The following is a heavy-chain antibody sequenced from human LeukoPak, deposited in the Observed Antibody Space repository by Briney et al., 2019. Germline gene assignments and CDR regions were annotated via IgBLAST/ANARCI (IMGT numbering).Heavy chain of an antibody. CDR3: AREGNYYGSGSYYSWFDP. CDR2: IIPIFGTA. Sequence: SVKVSCKASGGTFSSYAISWVRQAPGQGLEWMGGIIPIFGTANYAQKFQGRVTITADESTSTAYMELSRLRSEDTAVYYCAREGNYYGSGSYYSWFDPWGQGTLVTVSS. D-gene: IGHD3-10*01. J-gene: IGHJ5*02. V-gene: IGHV1-69*01. CDR1: GGTFSSYA.